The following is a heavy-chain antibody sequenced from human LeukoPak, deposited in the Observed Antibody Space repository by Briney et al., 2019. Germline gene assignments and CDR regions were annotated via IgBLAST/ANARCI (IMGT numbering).Heavy chain of an antibody. Sequence: ASETLSLTCAVYGGSFSGYYWSWICQPPGKGLEWIGEINHSGSTNYNPSLKSRVTISVDTSKNQFSLKLSSVTAADTAVYYCASYDILTGYYLWGQGTLVTVSS. CDR1: GGSFSGYY. V-gene: IGHV4-34*01. J-gene: IGHJ4*02. D-gene: IGHD3-9*01. CDR2: INHSGST. CDR3: ASYDILTGYYL.